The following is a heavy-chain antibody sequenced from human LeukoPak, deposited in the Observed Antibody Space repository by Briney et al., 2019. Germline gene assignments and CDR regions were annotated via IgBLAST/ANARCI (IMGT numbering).Heavy chain of an antibody. CDR2: IYHTGST. J-gene: IGHJ4*02. V-gene: IGHV4-59*01. CDR3: AGGGDSGGYYYPMFDY. Sequence: PSETLSLTCTVSGGSISSYYWSWIRQPPGKGLEWFGYIYHTGSTNYNPSLKSRVTISVDTSKNQFSLRLSSVTAADTAVYYCAGGGDSGGYYYPMFDYWGQGTLVTVSS. D-gene: IGHD3-22*01. CDR1: GGSISSYY.